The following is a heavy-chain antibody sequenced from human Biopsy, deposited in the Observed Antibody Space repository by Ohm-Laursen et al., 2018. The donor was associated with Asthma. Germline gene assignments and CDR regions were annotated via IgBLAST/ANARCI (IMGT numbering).Heavy chain of an antibody. Sequence: GTLSLTCSVSGDSINSGGYFWSWIRQPPGKGMEWIGSMYHSGSPYYHPSLKSRATISVDTSKNQLSLKMSSVTAADTAVYFCVRHQYSSSWSTFDYWGQGALVTVSS. D-gene: IGHD3-22*01. J-gene: IGHJ4*02. CDR3: VRHQYSSSWSTFDY. CDR1: GDSINSGGYF. V-gene: IGHV4-39*01. CDR2: MYHSGSP.